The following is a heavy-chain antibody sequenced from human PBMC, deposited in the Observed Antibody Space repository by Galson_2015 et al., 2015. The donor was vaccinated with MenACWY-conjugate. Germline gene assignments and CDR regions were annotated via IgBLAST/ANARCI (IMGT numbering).Heavy chain of an antibody. CDR1: GFKFSLYR. CDR2: ISSGSSYI. Sequence: SLRLSCAAAGFKFSLYRMNWVRQAPGKGLEWVSSISSGSSYIYYADSVKGRFTISRDNANNSIHLQLNSLRVEDTALYYCARGKGSGSFPYYFDYWGQGVMVAVSS. CDR3: ARGKGSGSFPYYFDY. D-gene: IGHD3-22*01. J-gene: IGHJ4*02. V-gene: IGHV3-21*01.